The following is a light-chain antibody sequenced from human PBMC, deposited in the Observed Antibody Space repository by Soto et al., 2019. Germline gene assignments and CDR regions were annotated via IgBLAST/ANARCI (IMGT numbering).Light chain of an antibody. CDR1: SSDVGGYNF. CDR3: TSYAGSSSPVL. V-gene: IGLV2-8*01. CDR2: DIT. Sequence: QSVLTQPPSASGSPGQSVTISCTGTSSDVGGYNFVSWYQQHPGKAPKLMIYDITERPSGVPDRFSGSKSGNTASLTVSGLDGEDEAYYCCTSYAGSSSPVLFGGGTKLTVL. J-gene: IGLJ2*01.